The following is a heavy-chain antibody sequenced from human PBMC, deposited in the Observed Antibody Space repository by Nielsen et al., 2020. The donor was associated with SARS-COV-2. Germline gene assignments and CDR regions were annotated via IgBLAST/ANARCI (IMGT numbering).Heavy chain of an antibody. V-gene: IGHV3-21*01. CDR1: RFGLTTYT. CDR3: ARAEMGTYYYGSGVPYYFDY. CDR2: ISSPSNYV. D-gene: IGHD3-10*01. Sequence: GGSLRLSCEVSRFGLTTYTINWVRQAPGKGLEWVSCISSPSNYVHYADSVQGRFTISKDYLQINDLRAEDTAVYYCARAEMGTYYYGSGVPYYFDYWGQGTLVTVSS. J-gene: IGHJ4*02.